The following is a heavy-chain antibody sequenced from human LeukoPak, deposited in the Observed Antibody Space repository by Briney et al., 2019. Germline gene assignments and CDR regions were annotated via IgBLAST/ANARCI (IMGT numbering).Heavy chain of an antibody. Sequence: SETLSLTCTVSGGSISSGGYYWSWIRQPPGKGLERIGYIYHSGSTYYNPSLKSRVTISVDRSKNQFSLKLSSVTAADTAVYYCARGCQTAMYYDFWSGQVPHLRGYYMDVWGKGTTVTVSS. V-gene: IGHV4-30-2*01. D-gene: IGHD3-3*01. CDR2: IYHSGST. J-gene: IGHJ6*03. CDR1: GGSISSGGYY. CDR3: ARGCQTAMYYDFWSGQVPHLRGYYMDV.